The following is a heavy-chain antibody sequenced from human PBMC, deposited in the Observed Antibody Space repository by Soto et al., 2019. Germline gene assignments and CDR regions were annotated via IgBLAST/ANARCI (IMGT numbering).Heavy chain of an antibody. J-gene: IGHJ2*01. Sequence: QVQLQQWGAGPLRPLETLSLTCGVSGGSFSGYYWAWIRQSPGKGLEWIGEINDRGSINYNPSLKSRVRISVDTSKNHYSLNLRSVTAADTAVYYFARESHDILTWPPWVWYFDLWGRGTLVTVSS. D-gene: IGHD3-9*01. CDR3: ARESHDILTWPPWVWYFDL. CDR1: GGSFSGYY. CDR2: INDRGSI. V-gene: IGHV4-34*01.